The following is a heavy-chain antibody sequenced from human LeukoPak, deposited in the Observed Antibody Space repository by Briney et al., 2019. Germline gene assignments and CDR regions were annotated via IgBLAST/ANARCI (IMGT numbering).Heavy chain of an antibody. Sequence: GGSLRLSCAASGFTFSSYGMHWFRQAPGKGLEWVAVIWYDGSNKYYAASVKGRFTISRYNSKNTLYLQMNSLRAEDTAVYYCARQFGGFDYWGQGTLVTVSS. J-gene: IGHJ4*02. V-gene: IGHV3-33*01. CDR3: ARQFGGFDY. CDR2: IWYDGSNK. D-gene: IGHD3-10*01. CDR1: GFTFSSYG.